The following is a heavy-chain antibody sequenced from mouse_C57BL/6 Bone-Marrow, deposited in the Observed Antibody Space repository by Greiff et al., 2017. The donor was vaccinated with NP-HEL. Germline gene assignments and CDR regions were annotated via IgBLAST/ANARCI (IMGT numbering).Heavy chain of an antibody. Sequence: VQLKESGAELVRPGASVKLSCTASGFNIKDDYMHWVKQRPEQGLEWIGWIDPENGDTEDASKFQGKATITADTSSNTAYLQLSSLTSEDTAVYYCTTSGGYYPWFAYWGQGTLVTVSA. CDR2: IDPENGDT. CDR1: GFNIKDDY. D-gene: IGHD2-3*01. J-gene: IGHJ3*01. CDR3: TTSGGYYPWFAY. V-gene: IGHV14-4*01.